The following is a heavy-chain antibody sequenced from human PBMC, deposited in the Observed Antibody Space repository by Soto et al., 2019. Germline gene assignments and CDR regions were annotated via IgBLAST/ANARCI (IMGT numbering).Heavy chain of an antibody. V-gene: IGHV4-39*01. J-gene: IGHJ2*01. CDR1: GDSISSSSYY. D-gene: IGHD3-9*01. Sequence: QLQLQESGPGLVKPSETLSLTRIVSGDSISSSSYYWVWIRQPPGKGLEWIGSIYYSGTTYYNPSLESRVTISIDTSKNQFSLKLSSLTAADTAVYYCAKTGPYDILTYWYFDLWGRGTLVTVSS. CDR2: IYYSGTT. CDR3: AKTGPYDILTYWYFDL.